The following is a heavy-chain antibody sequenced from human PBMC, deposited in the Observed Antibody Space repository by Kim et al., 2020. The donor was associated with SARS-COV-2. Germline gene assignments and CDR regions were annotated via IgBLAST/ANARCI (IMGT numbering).Heavy chain of an antibody. CDR3: AREVVVTPDAFDI. CDR2: ISKSGNSI. V-gene: IGHV3-48*03. J-gene: IGHJ3*02. D-gene: IGHD3-22*01. Sequence: GGSLRLSCAASGFTLTSYEMNWVRQAPGKGLEWVSYISKSGNSIYYADSVKGRFTISRDNAKNSLYLQMNSLRAEDTAVYYCAREVVVTPDAFDIWGQGTMVTVFS. CDR1: GFTLTSYE.